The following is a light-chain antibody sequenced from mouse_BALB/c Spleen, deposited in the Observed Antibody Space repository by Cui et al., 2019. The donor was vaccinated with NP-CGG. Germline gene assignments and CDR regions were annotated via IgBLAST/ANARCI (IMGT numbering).Light chain of an antibody. CDR1: TGAITTSNY. Sequence: QTVLTQESVLTTSPGGTVTLTCRSSTGAITTSNYANWVQEKPDHLFTGLIGGTNNRAPGVPARFSGSLIGDKAALTITGAQTEDEAMYFCALWYSNHWVFGGGTKLTVL. CDR3: ALWYSNHWV. CDR2: GTN. V-gene: IGLV1*01. J-gene: IGLJ1*01.